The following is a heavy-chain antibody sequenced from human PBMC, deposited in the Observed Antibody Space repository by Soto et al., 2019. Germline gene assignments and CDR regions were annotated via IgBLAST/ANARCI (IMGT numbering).Heavy chain of an antibody. CDR2: IYYNGST. J-gene: IGHJ3*02. Sequence: QVQLQESGPGLVKPSETLSLTCAVSGGSISSYYWSWIRHPPGKGLEWLGDIYYNGSTKYNPTLRSRGNVSVDKSKSQFSLQLSSVTAAYAAVYYCARLRRADAFDIWGQVTMVTVSS. CDR1: GGSISSYY. V-gene: IGHV4-59*08. CDR3: ARLRRADAFDI.